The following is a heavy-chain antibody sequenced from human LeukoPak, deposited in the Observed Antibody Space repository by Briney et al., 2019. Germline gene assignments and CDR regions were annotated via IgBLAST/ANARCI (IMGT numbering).Heavy chain of an antibody. CDR1: GGTFSSYA. Sequence: SVKVSCTASGGTFSSYAISWVRQAPGQGLEWMGGIIPIFGTANYAQKFQGRVTITADESTSTAYMELSSLRSEDTAVYYCARGGYSGYDLITGGFDYWGQGTLVTVSS. CDR2: IIPIFGTA. J-gene: IGHJ4*02. CDR3: ARGGYSGYDLITGGFDY. V-gene: IGHV1-69*01. D-gene: IGHD5-12*01.